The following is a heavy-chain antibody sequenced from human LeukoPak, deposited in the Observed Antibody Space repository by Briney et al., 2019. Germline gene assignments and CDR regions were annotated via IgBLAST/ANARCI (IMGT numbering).Heavy chain of an antibody. CDR2: IYSGVST. CDR3: AKTVNFYDSRRLDY. D-gene: IGHD3-22*01. V-gene: IGHV3-53*05. Sequence: GGSLRLSCAASGFTVSSNYMSWVRQAPGKGLEWVSVIYSGVSTYYADSVKGRFTISRDNSKNTLYLQTNSLRPEDTAVYYCAKTVNFYDSRRLDYWGQGALVTVSS. J-gene: IGHJ4*02. CDR1: GFTVSSNY.